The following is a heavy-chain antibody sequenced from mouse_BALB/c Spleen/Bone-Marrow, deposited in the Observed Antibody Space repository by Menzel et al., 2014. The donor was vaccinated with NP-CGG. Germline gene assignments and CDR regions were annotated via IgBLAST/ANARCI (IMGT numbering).Heavy chain of an antibody. V-gene: IGHV1-67*01. CDR2: ISTYYGNT. D-gene: IGHD1-1*01. CDR3: ARGLLLLDY. J-gene: IGHJ4*01. CDR1: SYTFTDYA. Sequence: QVQLQQPGPELVRPGVSVKISCKGSSYTFTDYAMHWVKRSHAKSLEWIGVISTYYGNTNYNQKFKGKATMTVDKSSSTAYMELARLTSEDSAVYYCARGLLLLDYWGQGTSVTVSS.